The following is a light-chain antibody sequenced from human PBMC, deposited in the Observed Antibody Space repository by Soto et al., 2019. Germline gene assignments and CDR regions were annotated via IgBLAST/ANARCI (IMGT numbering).Light chain of an antibody. J-gene: IGLJ1*01. CDR1: RSDVGGYKY. V-gene: IGLV2-8*01. Sequence: QSALTQPPSASGSPGQSVTISCTGTRSDVGGYKYVSWYQQHAGKAPKLIIYEVNKRPSGVPDRFSGSKSGNTASLTVSGLQAEDEADYYCFSYAGGTYFEVFGTGTKLTVL. CDR3: FSYAGGTYFEV. CDR2: EVN.